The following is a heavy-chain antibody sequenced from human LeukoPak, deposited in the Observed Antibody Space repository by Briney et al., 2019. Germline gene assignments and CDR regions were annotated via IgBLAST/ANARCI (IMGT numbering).Heavy chain of an antibody. Sequence: PSETLSLTCTVSGGSISSSSYYWGWIRQPPGKGLEWIGSIYYSGSTYYNPSLKSRVTISVDTSKNQFSLKLSSVTAADTAVYYRARALSYYGDSPFDYWGQGTLVTVSS. CDR1: GGSISSSSYY. D-gene: IGHD4-17*01. V-gene: IGHV4-39*07. J-gene: IGHJ4*02. CDR2: IYYSGST. CDR3: ARALSYYGDSPFDY.